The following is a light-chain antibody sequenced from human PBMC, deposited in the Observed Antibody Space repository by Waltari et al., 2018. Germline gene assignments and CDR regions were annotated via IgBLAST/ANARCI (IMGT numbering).Light chain of an antibody. CDR3: QQSYNYPRS. CDR2: EAS. Sequence: DIAMTQSPSSPSASVGDKVTITCRASQIISNYLNWYQQKPGEAPKLLMYEASTLESGVPSRFSGGRSGTDFTLTINSLQPEDVATYYCQQSYNYPRSFGQGTKLE. CDR1: QIISNY. J-gene: IGKJ2*03. V-gene: IGKV1-39*01.